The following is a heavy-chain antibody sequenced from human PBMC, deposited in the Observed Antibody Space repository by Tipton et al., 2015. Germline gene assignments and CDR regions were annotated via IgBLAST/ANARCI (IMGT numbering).Heavy chain of an antibody. CDR2: VSAYNGDT. CDR3: ARDSPRILYGMDV. J-gene: IGHJ6*02. D-gene: IGHD2-15*01. CDR1: GYTFTSYG. Sequence: QVQLVQSGAEVKKPGASVKVSCKASGYTFTSYGISWVRQAPGQGLEWMGWVSAYNGDTIYAQSLQGRVTMTTDSSTSTAYMELTSLRSDDTAVYYCARDSPRILYGMDVWGQGTAVTVSS. V-gene: IGHV1-18*01.